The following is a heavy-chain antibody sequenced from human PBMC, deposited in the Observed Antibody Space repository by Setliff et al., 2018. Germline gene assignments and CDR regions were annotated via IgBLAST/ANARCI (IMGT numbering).Heavy chain of an antibody. Sequence: SETLSLTCSVSGDSINRNYWSWIRQPPGKGLEWLGYIHYSGNTNYNPSLKSRVTVSLNRSKNQISLKLSSVTAADTAVYYCARGSEFCYGSGTIDSWGQGTLVTVSS. CDR1: GDSINRNY. V-gene: IGHV4-59*01. D-gene: IGHD3-10*01. CDR2: IHYSGNT. J-gene: IGHJ4*02. CDR3: ARGSEFCYGSGTIDS.